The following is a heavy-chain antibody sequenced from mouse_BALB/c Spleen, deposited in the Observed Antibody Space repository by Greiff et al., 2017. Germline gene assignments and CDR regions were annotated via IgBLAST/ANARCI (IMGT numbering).Heavy chain of an antibody. CDR2: IDPANGNT. Sequence: EVQLQQSGAELVKPGASVKLSCTASGFNFTDSYMHWVKQRPEQGLEWIGRIDPANGNTKYDPKFQGKATITADTASNTAYMQLSSLTSEDTAVYYGARSTTYGNCWFAYWGQGTLVTVSA. J-gene: IGHJ3*01. D-gene: IGHD2-1*01. CDR3: ARSTTYGNCWFAY. CDR1: GFNFTDSY. V-gene: IGHV14-3*02.